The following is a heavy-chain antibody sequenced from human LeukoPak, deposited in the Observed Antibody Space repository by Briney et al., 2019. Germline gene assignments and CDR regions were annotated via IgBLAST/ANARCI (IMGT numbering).Heavy chain of an antibody. V-gene: IGHV4-59*01. CDR3: ARVQADGYSYL. Sequence: PSETLSLTCTVSGGSISSYYWSWIRQPPGKGLEWIGYIYYSGSTKYNPSLKSRVTISVDTSKNHFSLRLSSVTAADTAVYYCARVQADGYSYLWGQGTMVTVSS. CDR1: GGSISSYY. J-gene: IGHJ3*01. D-gene: IGHD5-24*01. CDR2: IYYSGST.